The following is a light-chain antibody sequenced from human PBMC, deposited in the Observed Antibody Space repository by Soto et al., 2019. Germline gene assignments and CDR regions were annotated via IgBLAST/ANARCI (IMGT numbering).Light chain of an antibody. J-gene: IGLJ1*01. CDR2: TNN. Sequence: QSVLTQPPSASGTPGQTVTVSCSGSTSDIGTNAVNWFQHLPGTAPRLLIYTNNQRPSGVPDRFSGSKSGTSASLAISGLQSADEATDYCATWHDSFYVFGTGTKVTVL. CDR1: TSDIGTNA. V-gene: IGLV1-44*01. CDR3: ATWHDSFYV.